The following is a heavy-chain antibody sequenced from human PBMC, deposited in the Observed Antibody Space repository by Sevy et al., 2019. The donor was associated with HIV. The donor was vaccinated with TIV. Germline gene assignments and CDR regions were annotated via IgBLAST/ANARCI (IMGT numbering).Heavy chain of an antibody. V-gene: IGHV3-33*01. Sequence: GGSLRLSCAASGFTFSSYGMHWVRQAPGKGLEWVAVIWYDGSNKYYADSVKGRFTISRDNSKNTLYLQMNSLRAEDTAVYYCARDQYQWSSNWYEGYWGQGTLVTVSS. D-gene: IGHD6-13*01. J-gene: IGHJ4*02. CDR3: ARDQYQWSSNWYEGY. CDR2: IWYDGSNK. CDR1: GFTFSSYG.